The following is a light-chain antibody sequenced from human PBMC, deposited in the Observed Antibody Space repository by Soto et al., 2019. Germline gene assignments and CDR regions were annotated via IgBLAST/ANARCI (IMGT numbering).Light chain of an antibody. J-gene: IGKJ4*01. CDR2: WAS. CDR1: QSVLYSSNNKNY. Sequence: DIVMTQSPDSLAVPLGERSTISCKSSQSVLYSSNNKNYLAWYQQKPGQPPKLLIYWASTRESGVPDRFSGSGSGTDFTLTISSLQAEDVAVYYCQQYYSTPPTFGGGTKV. CDR3: QQYYSTPPT. V-gene: IGKV4-1*01.